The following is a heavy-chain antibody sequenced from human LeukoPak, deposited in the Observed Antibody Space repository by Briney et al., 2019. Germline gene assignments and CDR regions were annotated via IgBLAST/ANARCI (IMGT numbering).Heavy chain of an antibody. V-gene: IGHV3-23*01. CDR1: GFTFSTYP. D-gene: IGHD3-22*01. J-gene: IGHJ4*02. Sequence: GGSLRLSCAASGFTFSTYPMNWVRQAPGKGLEWVSAISGSGGSTYYADSVKGRFTISRDNSKNTLYLQMNSLRAEDTAVYYCATPNPNYYDTDYWGQGTLVTVSS. CDR2: ISGSGGST. CDR3: ATPNPNYYDTDY.